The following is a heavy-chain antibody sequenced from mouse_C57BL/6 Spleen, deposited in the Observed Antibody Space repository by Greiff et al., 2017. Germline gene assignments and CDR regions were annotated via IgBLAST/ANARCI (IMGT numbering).Heavy chain of an antibody. D-gene: IGHD1-1*01. V-gene: IGHV1-53*01. Sequence: VQLQQPGTELVKPGASVKLSCKASGYTFTSYWMHWVKQRPGQGLEWIGYINPSSGGTNYNEKFKSKATLTVDKSSSTAYMQLSSLTSEDSAFDDGAREDNYDGSSAFDYWGQGTTLTVSS. J-gene: IGHJ2*01. CDR1: GYTFTSYW. CDR2: INPSSGGT. CDR3: AREDNYDGSSAFDY.